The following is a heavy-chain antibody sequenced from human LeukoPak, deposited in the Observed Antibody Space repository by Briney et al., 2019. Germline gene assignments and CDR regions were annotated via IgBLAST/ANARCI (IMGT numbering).Heavy chain of an antibody. J-gene: IGHJ4*02. D-gene: IGHD3-10*01. CDR3: ANYISDSGAYYAFDY. CDR1: GFTFSKYA. CDR2: ITARGTTT. Sequence: GGSLRLSCAASGFTFSKYAMTWVRQAPGKGLEWVSAITARGTTTYYADSVKGRFTISRDDSKNTLSLQMDSLSAEDTALYYCANYISDSGAYYAFDYWGQGTLVTVSS. V-gene: IGHV3-23*01.